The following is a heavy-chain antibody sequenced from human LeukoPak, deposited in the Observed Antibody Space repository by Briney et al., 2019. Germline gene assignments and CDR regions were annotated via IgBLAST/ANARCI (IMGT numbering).Heavy chain of an antibody. Sequence: SGGSLRLSCTTSGFTFGDYAMSWVRQAPGKGLEWVGIIRSKAYGGTTEYAASVKGRFTISRDDSKSIAYLQMNSLKTEDTAVYYCARDFGIVTPYYFDYWGQGTLVTVSS. J-gene: IGHJ4*02. CDR3: ARDFGIVTPYYFDY. V-gene: IGHV3-49*04. D-gene: IGHD1-26*01. CDR1: GFTFGDYA. CDR2: IRSKAYGGTT.